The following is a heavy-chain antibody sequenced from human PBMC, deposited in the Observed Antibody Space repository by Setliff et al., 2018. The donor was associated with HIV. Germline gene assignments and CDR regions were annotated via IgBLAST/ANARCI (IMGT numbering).Heavy chain of an antibody. J-gene: IGHJ4*02. V-gene: IGHV3-30*04. CDR3: ARVPGWRAPF. CDR2: ISDDGSNK. Sequence: GGSLRLSCAVSVFTFSTYAMHWVRQAPGKGLEWVAVISDDGSNKYYADSVKGRFTISRDISKNTLYLQMNSLRAEDTAVYYCARVPGWRAPFWGQGTLVTVSS. CDR1: VFTFSTYA. D-gene: IGHD6-19*01.